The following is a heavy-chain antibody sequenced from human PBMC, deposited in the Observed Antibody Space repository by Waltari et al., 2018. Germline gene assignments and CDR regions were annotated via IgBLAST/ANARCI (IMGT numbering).Heavy chain of an antibody. D-gene: IGHD3-22*01. V-gene: IGHV1-3*01. J-gene: IGHJ6*02. CDR3: ARALGWVVIRGGMDV. CDR1: GYTLTELS. CDR2: INAGNGNT. Sequence: QVQLVQSGAEVKKPGASVKVSCKVSGYTLTELSMHWVRQAPGQRLEWMGWINAGNGNTKYSQKFQGRVTITRDTSASTADMELSSLRSEDTAVYYCARALGWVVIRGGMDVWGQGTTVTVSS.